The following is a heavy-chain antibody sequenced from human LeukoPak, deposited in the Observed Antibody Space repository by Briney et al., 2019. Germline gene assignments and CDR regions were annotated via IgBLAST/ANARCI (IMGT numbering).Heavy chain of an antibody. D-gene: IGHD2-2*01. CDR2: ISGSGGST. Sequence: AGGSLRLSCTASGFTFSTYAMSWVRQAPGEGLEWVSFISGSGGSTYYADSVKGRFTISRDNSKNTLYLQMNSLRAEDTAVYYCAKEGYCGGTTCYRLFDFWGQGTLVTVSS. J-gene: IGHJ4*02. CDR1: GFTFSTYA. CDR3: AKEGYCGGTTCYRLFDF. V-gene: IGHV3-23*01.